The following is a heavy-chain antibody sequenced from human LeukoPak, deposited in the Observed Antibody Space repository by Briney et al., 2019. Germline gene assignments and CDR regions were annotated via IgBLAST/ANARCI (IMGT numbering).Heavy chain of an antibody. V-gene: IGHV4-39*01. Sequence: SETLSLTCTVSGDSVSSSNYYWAWIRQPPGKGLEWIGNIYYSGSTYYNPSLKSRLTISVDTSKNQFSLKLTSVPAADTAVYYCARSTAGYFDWLRGEANFDYWGQGTLVTVSS. CDR2: IYYSGST. D-gene: IGHD3-9*01. CDR3: ARSTAGYFDWLRGEANFDY. CDR1: GDSVSSSNYY. J-gene: IGHJ4*02.